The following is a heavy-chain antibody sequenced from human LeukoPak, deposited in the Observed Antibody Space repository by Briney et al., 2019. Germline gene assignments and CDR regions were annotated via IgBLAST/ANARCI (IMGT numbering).Heavy chain of an antibody. V-gene: IGHV3-7*04. CDR2: IKFVEIEK. J-gene: IGHJ2*01. CDR1: GFTFSNYW. Sequence: GGSLRLSCAASGFTFSNYWMTWVRQAPGKGLEWVANIKFVEIEKYYVDSVKGRFTISRDNAKSSLYLQMNSLRAEDTAVYYCAGVDTAIIRDGLWYFDLWGRGTLVTVSS. CDR3: AGVDTAIIRDGLWYFDL. D-gene: IGHD5-18*01.